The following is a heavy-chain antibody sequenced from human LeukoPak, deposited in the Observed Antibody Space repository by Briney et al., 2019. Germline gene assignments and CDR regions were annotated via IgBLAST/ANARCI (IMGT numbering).Heavy chain of an antibody. J-gene: IGHJ4*02. CDR1: GGSISSGGYY. D-gene: IGHD6-13*01. V-gene: IGHV3-48*02. CDR3: ARAAGGAAGLRRTFDY. CDR2: ISSSSTAI. Sequence: ETLSLTCIVSGGSISSGGYYWSWVRQAPGKGLEWVSYISSSSTAIYYADSVKGRFTISRDNAENSLYLQMSSLRDEDTAVYYCARAAGGAAGLRRTFDYWGQGILVTVSS.